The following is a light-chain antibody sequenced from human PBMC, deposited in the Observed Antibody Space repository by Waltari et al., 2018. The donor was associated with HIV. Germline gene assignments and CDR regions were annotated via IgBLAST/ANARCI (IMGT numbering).Light chain of an antibody. CDR2: DAS. Sequence: EIVLTQSPATLSLSPGKRATLSCRASQSVSSYLAWYQQKPGQAPSLLIYDASNRATDIPARFSGSGSGTDFTLTISSLEPEDFAVYYCQQRSTWPRLTFGGGTRVEIE. CDR3: QQRSTWPRLT. J-gene: IGKJ4*01. V-gene: IGKV3-11*01. CDR1: QSVSSY.